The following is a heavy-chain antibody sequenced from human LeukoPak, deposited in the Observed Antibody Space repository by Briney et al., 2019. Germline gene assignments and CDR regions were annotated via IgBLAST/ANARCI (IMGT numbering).Heavy chain of an antibody. Sequence: ASEKLSCKVSRGTFSSYAIIWVRQAARQGREWMGGIIPIVGTPDYAQKFQGRVTITTDESTSTAYMELSRLRSEDMAVYYCARGSSYYDSSGYAFDIWGQGTMVTVPS. J-gene: IGHJ3*02. CDR1: RGTFSSYA. CDR2: IIPIVGTP. D-gene: IGHD3-22*01. CDR3: ARGSSYYDSSGYAFDI. V-gene: IGHV1-69*05.